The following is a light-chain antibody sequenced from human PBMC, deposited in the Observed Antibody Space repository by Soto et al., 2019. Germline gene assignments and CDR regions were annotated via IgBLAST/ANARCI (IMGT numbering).Light chain of an antibody. Sequence: SYELAQPPSVSVAPGKTASITCGGNNIGSKSVLWYQQKAGQAPVLLIYYDRYRPSGIPERFSGSNSGNTATLTISRVEAGDEADYYCQVWDTGSDQWVFGVGTQLTVL. CDR3: QVWDTGSDQWV. J-gene: IGLJ2*01. V-gene: IGLV3-21*04. CDR2: YDR. CDR1: NIGSKS.